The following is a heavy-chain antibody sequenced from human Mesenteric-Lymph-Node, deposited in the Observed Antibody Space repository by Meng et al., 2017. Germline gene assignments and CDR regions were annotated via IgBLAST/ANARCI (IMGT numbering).Heavy chain of an antibody. Sequence: QITLKDSGPPLVKPTQTLSLTCTFSGVSLTTSGVSVGWIRQPPGKALDWLAVIYWNDDERYSPALKSRLTITKDTSKNQAVLIMTNMDPVDTATYYCAHSSYSSGWRPPFDYWGQGTLVTVSS. J-gene: IGHJ4*02. V-gene: IGHV2-5*01. CDR3: AHSSYSSGWRPPFDY. CDR1: GVSLTTSGVS. CDR2: IYWNDDE. D-gene: IGHD6-19*01.